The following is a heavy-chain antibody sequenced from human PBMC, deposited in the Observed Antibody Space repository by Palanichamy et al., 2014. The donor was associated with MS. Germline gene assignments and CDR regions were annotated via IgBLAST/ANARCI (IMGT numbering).Heavy chain of an antibody. Sequence: QVQLQQWDAGLLKPSETLSLTCAVYGGSFSGYYWSWIRQPPGKGLEWIGEINHSGSTNYNPSLESRVTISVDTSKNQFSLKLSSVTAADTAVYYCARGVGYYYDSSGYYRLRHNWFDPWGQGTLVTVSS. D-gene: IGHD3-22*01. CDR1: GGSFSGYY. CDR3: ARGVGYYYDSSGYYRLRHNWFDP. CDR2: INHSGST. J-gene: IGHJ5*02. V-gene: IGHV4-34*01.